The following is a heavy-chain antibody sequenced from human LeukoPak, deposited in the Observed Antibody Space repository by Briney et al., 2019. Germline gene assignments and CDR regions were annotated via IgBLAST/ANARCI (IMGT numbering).Heavy chain of an antibody. J-gene: IGHJ4*02. CDR1: GFTFSNYW. CDR2: IQEDGSAQ. V-gene: IGHV3-7*01. CDR3: TRVAYGDRY. D-gene: IGHD4-17*01. Sequence: GGSLRLSCAASGFTFSNYWMSWVRQAPGKGLEWVGNIQEDGSAQYYVDSVKGRFTISRDNAKNSLYLQMNSLRVDDTAVYYCTRVAYGDRYWGQGTLVTVSS.